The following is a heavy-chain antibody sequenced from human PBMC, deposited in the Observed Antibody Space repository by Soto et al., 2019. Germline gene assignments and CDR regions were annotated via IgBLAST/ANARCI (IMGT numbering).Heavy chain of an antibody. CDR2: IIPILGIA. CDR3: ARVGPLLWFGESYYMDV. CDR1: GGTFSSYT. D-gene: IGHD3-10*01. V-gene: IGHV1-69*02. Sequence: SVKVSCKASGGTFSSYTISWVRQAPGQGLEWMGRIIPILGIANYAQKFQGRVTITADKSTSTAYMEPSSLRSEDTAVYYCARVGPLLWFGESYYMDVWGKGTTVTVSS. J-gene: IGHJ6*03.